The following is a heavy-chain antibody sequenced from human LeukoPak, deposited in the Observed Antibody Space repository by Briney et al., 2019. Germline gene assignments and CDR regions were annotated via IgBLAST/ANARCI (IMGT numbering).Heavy chain of an antibody. V-gene: IGHV3-74*01. D-gene: IGHD2-15*01. J-gene: IGHJ5*02. CDR3: ARDLEHCSDGSCYLNWFDP. Sequence: GGSLRLSCAASGFTFGSYWMHWVRQVPGKGLVWVSRINSDGSRTSYADSVKGRFTISRDNAKNTLNLQMNSLRGEDTAVYYCARDLEHCSDGSCYLNWFDPWGQGTLVTVSS. CDR2: INSDGSRT. CDR1: GFTFGSYW.